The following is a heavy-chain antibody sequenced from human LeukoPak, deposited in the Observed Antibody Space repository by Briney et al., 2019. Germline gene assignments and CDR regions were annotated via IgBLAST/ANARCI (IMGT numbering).Heavy chain of an antibody. V-gene: IGHV4-39*07. CDR2: IYSSDRP. CDR3: ARSDGYGLVGI. CDR1: GASISSGSNY. Sequence: SETLSLTCSVSGASISSGSNYWGSICQPPGKTVEWIGRIYSSDRPYYTPSLKSRVMIIIDTPNNNFSVTLGSVTAAETAVYYCARSDGYGLVGIWGQGTMVTVSS. J-gene: IGHJ3*02. D-gene: IGHD3-10*01.